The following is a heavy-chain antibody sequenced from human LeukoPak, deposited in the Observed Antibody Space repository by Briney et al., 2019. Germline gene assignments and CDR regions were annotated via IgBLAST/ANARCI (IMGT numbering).Heavy chain of an antibody. Sequence: GGSLRLSCAASGFTFSNYGMHWVRQAPGKGLEWVAFIRYDGTNKYYADSVKGRLTISRDNSKNTLYLQMNSLRAEDTAVYYCARDQGRDGYNYGMDVWGQGTTVTVSS. V-gene: IGHV3-30*02. J-gene: IGHJ6*02. D-gene: IGHD5-24*01. CDR2: IRYDGTNK. CDR3: ARDQGRDGYNYGMDV. CDR1: GFTFSNYG.